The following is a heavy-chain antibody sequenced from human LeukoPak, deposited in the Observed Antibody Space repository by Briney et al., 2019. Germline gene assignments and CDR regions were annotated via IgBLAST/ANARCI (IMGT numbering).Heavy chain of an antibody. V-gene: IGHV4-39*07. CDR1: GGSISSSSYY. D-gene: IGHD5-12*01. CDR2: IYYSGST. J-gene: IGHJ6*03. Sequence: PSETLSLTCTVSGGSISSSSYYWGWIRQPPGKGLEWIGSIYYSGSTYYNPSLKSRVTISVDTSKNQFSLKLSSVTAADTAVYYCAREMVATINSPGEYYYYYMDVWGKGTTVTVSS. CDR3: AREMVATINSPGEYYYYYMDV.